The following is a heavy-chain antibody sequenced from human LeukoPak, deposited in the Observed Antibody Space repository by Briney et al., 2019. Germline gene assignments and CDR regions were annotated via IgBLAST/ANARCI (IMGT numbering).Heavy chain of an antibody. D-gene: IGHD3-22*01. V-gene: IGHV3-48*04. Sequence: TGGSLRLSCAASGFTFSSYSMNWVRQAPGKGLEWVSYISSSSSTIYYADSVTGRFTISRDNAKNSLYLQMNSLRAEDTAVYYCARDWYYDSSGYYPHWGQGTLVTVSS. CDR1: GFTFSSYS. J-gene: IGHJ4*02. CDR3: ARDWYYDSSGYYPH. CDR2: ISSSSSTI.